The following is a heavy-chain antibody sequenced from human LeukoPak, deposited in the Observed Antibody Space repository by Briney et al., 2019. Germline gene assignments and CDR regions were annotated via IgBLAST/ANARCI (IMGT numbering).Heavy chain of an antibody. CDR2: ISAYNGNT. D-gene: IGHD6-25*01. CDR1: GYTFTSYG. CDR3: ARGGGFDDPNYYYGVDV. Sequence: ASVKVTCKASGYTFTSYGISWVRQAPGQGLEWMGWISAYNGNTNYAQKLQGRVTMTTDTSTSTAYMELRSLRSDDTAVYYCARGGGFDDPNYYYGVDVWGKGTTVTVSS. V-gene: IGHV1-18*04. J-gene: IGHJ6*04.